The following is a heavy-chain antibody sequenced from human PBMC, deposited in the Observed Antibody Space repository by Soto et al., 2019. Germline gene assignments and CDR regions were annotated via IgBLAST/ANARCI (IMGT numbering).Heavy chain of an antibody. CDR2: MNPNSGNT. CDR3: ARGTRRAVAGTSFFYYYYMDV. J-gene: IGHJ6*03. D-gene: IGHD6-19*01. CDR1: GYTFTSYD. V-gene: IGHV1-8*01. Sequence: GASVKVSCKASGYTFTSYDINWVRQATGQGLEWMGWMNPNSGNTGYAQKFQGRVTMTRNTSMSTAYMELSSLRSEDTAVYYCARGTRRAVAGTSFFYYYYMDVWGKGTTVTVSS.